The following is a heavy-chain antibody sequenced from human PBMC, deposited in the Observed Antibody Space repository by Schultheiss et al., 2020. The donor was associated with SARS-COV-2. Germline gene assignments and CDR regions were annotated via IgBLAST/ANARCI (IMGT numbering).Heavy chain of an antibody. D-gene: IGHD6-13*01. J-gene: IGHJ6*02. CDR2: ISSSGSTI. Sequence: GGSLRLSCAASGFTFSSYAMHWVRQAPGKGLEWVSYISSSGSTIYYADSVKGRFTISRDNAKNSLYLQMNSLRAEDTAVYYCARTVWGAAAEYYYYGMDVWGQGTTVTVSS. CDR3: ARTVWGAAAEYYYYGMDV. V-gene: IGHV3-48*03. CDR1: GFTFSSYA.